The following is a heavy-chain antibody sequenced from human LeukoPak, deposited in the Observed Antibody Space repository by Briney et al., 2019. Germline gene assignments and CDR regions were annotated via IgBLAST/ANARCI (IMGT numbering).Heavy chain of an antibody. CDR1: GGSISSSNW. V-gene: IGHV4-4*02. D-gene: IGHD3-3*01. Sequence: PSETLSLTSAVSGGSISSSNWWSWARQPPGKGLEWIGEIYHSGSTTYNPPLKSRVTISVDKSKTQFSLKLSSVPGADTAVYYCARRYYDFWSGQYSPSYYMDVWGKGTTVTVSS. CDR3: ARRYYDFWSGQYSPSYYMDV. CDR2: IYHSGST. J-gene: IGHJ6*03.